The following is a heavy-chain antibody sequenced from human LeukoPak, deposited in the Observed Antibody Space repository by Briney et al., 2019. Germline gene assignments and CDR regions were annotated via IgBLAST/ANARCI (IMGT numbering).Heavy chain of an antibody. Sequence: PGGSLRLSCAASGFTFSDYYMSWLRPAPGKGLEWVSYISSSGSTIYYADSVKGRFTISRDNAKNSLYLQMNSLRAEDTAVYYCARVLTAGYSSSWGQGTLVTVSS. D-gene: IGHD6-13*01. CDR1: GFTFSDYY. CDR3: ARVLTAGYSSS. V-gene: IGHV3-11*01. J-gene: IGHJ4*02. CDR2: ISSSGSTI.